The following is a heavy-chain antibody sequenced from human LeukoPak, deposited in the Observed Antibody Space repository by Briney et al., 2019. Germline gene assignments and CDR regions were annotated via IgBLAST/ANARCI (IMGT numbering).Heavy chain of an antibody. D-gene: IGHD2-2*01. V-gene: IGHV1-2*02. Sequence: ASVKVSCKASGYTFTGYYMHWVRQAPGQGLEWMGWINPNSGGTNYAQKFQGRVTMTRDTSISTAYMELSRLRYDDTAVYYCARGMPDNVVVPAAFDHWGQGTLVTVSS. J-gene: IGHJ4*02. CDR2: INPNSGGT. CDR1: GYTFTGYY. CDR3: ARGMPDNVVVPAAFDH.